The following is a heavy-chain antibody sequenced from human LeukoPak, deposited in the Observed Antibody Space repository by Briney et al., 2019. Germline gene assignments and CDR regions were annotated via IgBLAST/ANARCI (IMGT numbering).Heavy chain of an antibody. D-gene: IGHD3-16*01. CDR1: GGSFSGYY. J-gene: IGHJ6*03. CDR3: ARRGMALHYYYYYMDV. CDR2: INHSGST. Sequence: SETLSLTCAVYGGSFSGYYWSWIRQPPGKGLEWIGEINHSGSTNYNPSLKSRVTISVDTSKNQFSLKLSSVTAADTAVYYCARRGMALHYYYYYMDVWGKGTTVTVSS. V-gene: IGHV4-34*01.